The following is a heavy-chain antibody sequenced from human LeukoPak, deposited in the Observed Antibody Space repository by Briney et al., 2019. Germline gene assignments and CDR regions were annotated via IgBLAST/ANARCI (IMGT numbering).Heavy chain of an antibody. CDR3: AREPITAMANDAFDI. J-gene: IGHJ3*02. CDR1: GGSFSGYY. Sequence: SETLSLTCAVYGGSFSGYYWSWIRQPLGKGLEWIGEINHSGSTNYNPSLKSRVTISVDTSKNQFSLKLSSVTAADTAVYYCAREPITAMANDAFDIWGQGTMVTVSS. D-gene: IGHD5-18*01. CDR2: INHSGST. V-gene: IGHV4-34*01.